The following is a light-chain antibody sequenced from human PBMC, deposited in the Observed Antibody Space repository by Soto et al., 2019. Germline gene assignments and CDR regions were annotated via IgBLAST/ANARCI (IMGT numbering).Light chain of an antibody. CDR1: QTIDSW. Sequence: IQMTQSPSTLSSSVLDRVTITCRASQTIDSWLAWYQQRPGKPPNLLIYKASTLASGVPSRFSGSGSGTEFTLTINSLQPDDFATYYCQQYHIYSGTFGQGTKVDIK. J-gene: IGKJ1*01. CDR2: KAS. V-gene: IGKV1-5*03. CDR3: QQYHIYSGT.